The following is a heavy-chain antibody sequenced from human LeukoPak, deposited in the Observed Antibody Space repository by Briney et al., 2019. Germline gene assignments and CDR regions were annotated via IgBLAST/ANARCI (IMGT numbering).Heavy chain of an antibody. Sequence: PAASVTVSCTASGYTFTGYYMHWVRQAPGQGLEWMGWINPNSGGTNYAQKFQGRVTMTRDTSISTAYMELSRLRSDDTAVYYCARDQHSYYYDSSGYYGHWFDPWGQGTLVTVSS. V-gene: IGHV1-2*02. CDR3: ARDQHSYYYDSSGYYGHWFDP. J-gene: IGHJ5*02. D-gene: IGHD3-22*01. CDR2: INPNSGGT. CDR1: GYTFTGYY.